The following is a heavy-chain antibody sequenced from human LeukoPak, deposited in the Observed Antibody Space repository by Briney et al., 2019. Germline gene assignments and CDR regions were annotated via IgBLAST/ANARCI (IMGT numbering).Heavy chain of an antibody. V-gene: IGHV4-59*01. J-gene: IGHJ4*02. CDR1: GGSISSYY. CDR3: ARGDGSSSDY. Sequence: SETLSLTCTVSGGSISSYYWSWIRQPPGKGLEWIGYIYYSGSTNYNPSLKSRVTISVDTSENQFSLKLSSVTAADTAVYYCARGDGSSSDYWGQGTLVTVSS. D-gene: IGHD6-6*01. CDR2: IYYSGST.